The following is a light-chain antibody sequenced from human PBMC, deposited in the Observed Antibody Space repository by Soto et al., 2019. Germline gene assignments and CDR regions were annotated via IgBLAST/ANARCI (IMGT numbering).Light chain of an antibody. J-gene: IGKJ4*01. CDR2: GAS. CDR1: QNLKFNS. V-gene: IGKV3-20*01. CDR3: QQYTSSPLT. Sequence: EIVLTQSPCAVSFSPVERGTLSGRASQNLKFNSLAWYQQKPGQAPRLLIHGASNRATDIPDRFSGSGSGTDFTLTINRLEPEDYAVYFCQQYTSSPLTFGGGTKVDIK.